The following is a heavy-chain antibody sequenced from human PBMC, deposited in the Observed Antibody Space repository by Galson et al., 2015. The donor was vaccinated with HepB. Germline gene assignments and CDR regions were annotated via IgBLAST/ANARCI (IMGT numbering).Heavy chain of an antibody. CDR2: IWYDGSNK. V-gene: IGHV3-33*01. Sequence: SLRLSCAASGFTFSSYGMHWVRQAPGKGLEWVAVIWYDGSNKYYTDSVKGRFTISRDNSKNTLYLQMNSLRAEDTAVYYCARELGEAYDGSGSYEVDYWGQGTLVTVS. CDR1: GFTFSSYG. CDR3: ARELGEAYDGSGSYEVDY. J-gene: IGHJ4*02. D-gene: IGHD3-10*01.